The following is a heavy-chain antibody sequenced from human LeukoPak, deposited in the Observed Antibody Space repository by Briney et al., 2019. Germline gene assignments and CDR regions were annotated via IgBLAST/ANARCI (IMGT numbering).Heavy chain of an antibody. Sequence: SETLSLTCAAYGGSFSGYYWSWIRQPPGKGLEWIGEINHSGSTNYNPSLKSRVTISVDTSKNQFSLKLSSVTAADTAVYYCARYIAPLIRHFPAWGMDVWAKGPRSPSPQ. CDR1: GGSFSGYY. J-gene: IGHJ6*04. V-gene: IGHV4-34*01. D-gene: IGHD3-3*02. CDR3: ARYIAPLIRHFPAWGMDV. CDR2: INHSGST.